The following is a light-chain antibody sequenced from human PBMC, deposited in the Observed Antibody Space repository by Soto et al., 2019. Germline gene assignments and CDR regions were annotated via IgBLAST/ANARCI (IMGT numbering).Light chain of an antibody. J-gene: IGLJ1*01. V-gene: IGLV1-40*01. Sequence: QSALSQPPSVSGAPGQRITISCTGSSSNIGANYDVHWYRQVPGTAPKLLMSGDNNRPSGVADRFSGSKSGTSASLAITRLQAEDEADYYCQSYDSSLNRVFGTGT. CDR3: QSYDSSLNRV. CDR2: GDN. CDR1: SSNIGANYD.